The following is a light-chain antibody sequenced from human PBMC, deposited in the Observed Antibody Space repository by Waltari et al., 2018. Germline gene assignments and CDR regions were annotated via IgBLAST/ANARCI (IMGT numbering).Light chain of an antibody. Sequence: DIQMTQSPSSLSASVGDRVAITCQASEDISDYLNWYQQKPGKAPRLLIYDASTLDIGVPSRFSGSGSGTHFTFTISSLQPEDFATYYCQQYDNLPLTFGGGTKV. CDR2: DAS. V-gene: IGKV1-33*01. CDR1: EDISDY. J-gene: IGKJ4*01. CDR3: QQYDNLPLT.